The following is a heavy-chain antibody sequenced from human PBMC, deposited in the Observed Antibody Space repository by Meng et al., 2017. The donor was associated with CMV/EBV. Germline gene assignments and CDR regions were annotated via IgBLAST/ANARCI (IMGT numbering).Heavy chain of an antibody. CDR1: GFTLSTYW. J-gene: IGHJ4*02. V-gene: IGHV3-7*01. CDR2: IKQDGSDK. Sequence: GESLKISCAASGFTLSTYWMTWVRQAPGKGLESVANIKQDGSDKYYLDSVKGRFTISRDNAKNSLYLQLNSLRAEDTAVYYCVRDRGYFDYWGQGTPVTVSS. CDR3: VRDRGYFDY.